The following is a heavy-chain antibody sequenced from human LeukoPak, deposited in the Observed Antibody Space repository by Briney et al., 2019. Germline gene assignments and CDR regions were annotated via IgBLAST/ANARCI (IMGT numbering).Heavy chain of an antibody. CDR2: ISGSGGST. CDR3: AKSAHITMIVVVMPDAFDI. D-gene: IGHD3-22*01. V-gene: IGHV3-23*01. J-gene: IGHJ3*02. Sequence: GGSLRLSCAASGFTFSSYAMSWVRQAPGKGLEWVSAISGSGGSTYYADSVKGRFTISRDNSKNTLYLQMNSLRAEDTAVYYCAKSAHITMIVVVMPDAFDIWGQGTMVTVSS. CDR1: GFTFSSYA.